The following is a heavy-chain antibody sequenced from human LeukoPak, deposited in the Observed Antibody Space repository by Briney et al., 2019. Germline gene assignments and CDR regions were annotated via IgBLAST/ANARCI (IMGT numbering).Heavy chain of an antibody. Sequence: SQTLTLTCATSGVSFTSNIAAWDRITQAPSMGFVWLVRTYYRYRCYNDYVVSMKSRITINPNTSKYQLSLRLNAVAPAETAIDYCAKEMYMYGLGGFASWGQGTLVTVPS. J-gene: IGHJ5*02. CDR1: GVSFTSNIAA. CDR2: TYYRYRCYN. V-gene: IGHV6-1*01. CDR3: AKEMYMYGLGGFAS. D-gene: IGHD2-8*01.